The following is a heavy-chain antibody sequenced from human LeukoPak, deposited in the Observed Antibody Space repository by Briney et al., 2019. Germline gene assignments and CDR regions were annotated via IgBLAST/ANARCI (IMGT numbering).Heavy chain of an antibody. D-gene: IGHD6-13*01. V-gene: IGHV3-23*01. CDR3: AKDEQQLYYSGWFDP. Sequence: GGSLRLSCAASGFTFSSYAMSWVRQAPGKGLEWVSAISGSGGSTYYADSVKGRFTISRDNSKNTLYLQMNSLRAEDTAVYYCAKDEQQLYYSGWFDPWGQGTLVTVSS. J-gene: IGHJ5*02. CDR1: GFTFSSYA. CDR2: ISGSGGST.